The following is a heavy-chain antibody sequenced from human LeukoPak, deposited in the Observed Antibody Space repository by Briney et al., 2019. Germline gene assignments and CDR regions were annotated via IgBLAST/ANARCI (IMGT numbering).Heavy chain of an antibody. CDR3: AKDSQDWNHHYFDT. V-gene: IGHV3-23*01. D-gene: IGHD1-1*01. J-gene: IGHJ4*02. CDR1: GFTFTNHA. Sequence: GGSLRLSCAASGFTFTNHAMNWVRQAPGTGLEWVSGISGSTVTTYYADSVKGRFTISRDNSKNTLYLQMNSLRAEDTAVYYCAKDSQDWNHHYFDTWGQGTLVTVSS. CDR2: ISGSTVTT.